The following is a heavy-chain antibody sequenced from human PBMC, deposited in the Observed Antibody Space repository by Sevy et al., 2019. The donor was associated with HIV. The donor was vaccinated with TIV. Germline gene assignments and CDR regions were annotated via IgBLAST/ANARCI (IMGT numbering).Heavy chain of an antibody. Sequence: SQTLSLTCAISGDSVSSNSAAWNWIRQSPSRGLEWLGRTDYRSKWYNDYAVSVKSRITINPDTSKNQFSLQLNSVTPEDTTVYYCARDRWELLHNYFDYWGQGTLVTVSS. J-gene: IGHJ4*02. CDR2: TDYRSKWYN. CDR3: ARDRWELLHNYFDY. D-gene: IGHD1-26*01. CDR1: GDSVSSNSAA. V-gene: IGHV6-1*01.